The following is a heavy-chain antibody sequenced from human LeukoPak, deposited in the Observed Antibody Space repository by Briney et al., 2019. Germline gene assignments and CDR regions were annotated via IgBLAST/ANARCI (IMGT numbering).Heavy chain of an antibody. D-gene: IGHD1-1*01. J-gene: IGHJ6*03. CDR2: MNPNSGNT. V-gene: IGHV1-8*03. CDR1: GYTFTSYD. Sequence: GASVKVSCKASGYTFTSYDINWVRQATGQGLEWMGWMNPNSGNTGYAQKFQGRVTITRNTSISTAYMELSSLRSEDTAVYYCARGRTGTPYYYYYYMDVWGKGTTVTVSS. CDR3: ARGRTGTPYYYYYYMDV.